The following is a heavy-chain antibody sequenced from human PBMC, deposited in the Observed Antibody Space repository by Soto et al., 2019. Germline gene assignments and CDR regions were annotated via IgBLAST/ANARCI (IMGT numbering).Heavy chain of an antibody. CDR3: ARDPTPGDC. CDR1: GFPFNQYN. CDR2: VTASGTYV. Sequence: PGGSLRLSCAASGFPFNQYNMNWVRQAPGKGLEWVSSVTASGTYVFYADSVKGRFTFSRDNAKNSLYLQMNSLRPGDTAVYYCARDPTPGDCWGQGTLVTVSS. V-gene: IGHV3-21*01. J-gene: IGHJ4*02.